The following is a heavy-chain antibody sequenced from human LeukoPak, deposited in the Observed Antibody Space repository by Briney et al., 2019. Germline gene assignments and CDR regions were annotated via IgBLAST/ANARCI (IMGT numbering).Heavy chain of an antibody. D-gene: IGHD3-9*01. V-gene: IGHV3-7*01. Sequence: SGGSLRLSCAASGFTFNDYYMSWIRQAPGKGLEWVANIKQDGSEKYYVDSVKGRFTISRDNSKNPLYLQMNSLRAEDTAVYYCARENYHTLTGTYPGLDVWGQGTTVTVPS. J-gene: IGHJ6*02. CDR1: GFTFNDYY. CDR3: ARENYHTLTGTYPGLDV. CDR2: IKQDGSEK.